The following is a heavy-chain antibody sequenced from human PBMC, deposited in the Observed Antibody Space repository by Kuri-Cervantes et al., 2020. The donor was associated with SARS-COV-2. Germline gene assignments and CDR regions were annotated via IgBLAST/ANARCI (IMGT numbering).Heavy chain of an antibody. V-gene: IGHV1-69*02. Sequence: SVKVSCKASGGTFSSYTISWVRQAPGQGLEWMGRIIPILGIANYAQKFQGRVTITADKSTSTAYMELSSLRSEDTAVYYCAQLQFGDYYDSSGYPDAFDIWGQGTMVTVSS. D-gene: IGHD3-22*01. CDR3: AQLQFGDYYDSSGYPDAFDI. J-gene: IGHJ3*02. CDR2: IIPILGIA. CDR1: GGTFSSYT.